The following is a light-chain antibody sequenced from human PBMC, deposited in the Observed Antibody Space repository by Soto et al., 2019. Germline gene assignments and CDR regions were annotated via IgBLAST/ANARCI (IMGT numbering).Light chain of an antibody. CDR2: GAY. CDR1: QSVSSSY. CDR3: KQYGSSPWT. Sequence: EIVMTQSPATLSVSPGERATLSCRASQSVSSSYLAWYQQKPGQAPRLPIYGAYSRATGIQDRFSGSGSGTDFTLTISRLEPEDFAVYYCKQYGSSPWTFGQGTKVDIK. V-gene: IGKV3-20*01. J-gene: IGKJ1*01.